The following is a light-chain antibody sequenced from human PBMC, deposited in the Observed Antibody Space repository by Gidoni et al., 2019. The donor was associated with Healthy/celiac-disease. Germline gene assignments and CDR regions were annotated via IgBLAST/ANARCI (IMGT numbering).Light chain of an antibody. CDR3: SSYTSSSTRV. J-gene: IGLJ2*01. CDR2: EVS. V-gene: IGLV2-14*01. Sequence: CTGTSSAVGGYNYVSWYQQHPGKAPKLMIYEVSNRPSGVSNRFSGSKSGNTASLTISGLQAEDEADYYCSSYTSSSTRVFGGGTKLTVL. CDR1: SSAVGGYNY.